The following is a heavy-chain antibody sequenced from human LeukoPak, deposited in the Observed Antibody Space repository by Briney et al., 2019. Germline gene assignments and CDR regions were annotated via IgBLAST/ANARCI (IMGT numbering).Heavy chain of an antibody. CDR2: IKSKTDGGTT. CDR3: TTAPVTTSADRRNPFYYYYMDV. CDR1: GFTFSNAW. J-gene: IGHJ6*03. Sequence: GGSLRLSCAASGFTFSNAWMSWVRQAPGKGLEWVGRIKSKTDGGTTDYAAPVKGRFTTSRDDSKNTLYLQMNSLKTEDTAVYYCTTAPVTTSADRRNPFYYYYMDVWGKGTTVTVSS. V-gene: IGHV3-15*01. D-gene: IGHD4-17*01.